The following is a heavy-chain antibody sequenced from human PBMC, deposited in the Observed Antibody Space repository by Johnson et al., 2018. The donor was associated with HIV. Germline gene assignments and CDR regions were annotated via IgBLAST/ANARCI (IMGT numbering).Heavy chain of an antibody. Sequence: VQLVESGGGLVQPGGSLRLSCAASGFTVRSNYMSWVRQAPGKGLEWVSVIYSGESTYYADSVKGRFTISRDNSKNTLYLQMNSLRAEDTAVYYCARERNMIVVDDDAFDIWGQGTMVTVSS. CDR2: IYSGEST. J-gene: IGHJ3*02. CDR3: ARERNMIVVDDDAFDI. V-gene: IGHV3-66*02. CDR1: GFTVRSNY. D-gene: IGHD3-22*01.